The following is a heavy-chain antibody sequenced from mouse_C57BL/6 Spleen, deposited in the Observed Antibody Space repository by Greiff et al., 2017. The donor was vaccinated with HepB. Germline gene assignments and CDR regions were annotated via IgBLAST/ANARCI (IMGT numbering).Heavy chain of an antibody. CDR1: GYAFSSSW. D-gene: IGHD1-1*01. J-gene: IGHJ2*01. CDR3: ARWVVADYFDY. Sequence: VQLQQSGPELVKPGASVKISCKASGYAFSSSWMNWVKQRPGKGLEWIGRIYPGDGDTNYNGKFKGKATLTADKSSSTAYMQLSRLTSEDSAVYFCARWVVADYFDYWGQGTTLTVSS. CDR2: IYPGDGDT. V-gene: IGHV1-82*01.